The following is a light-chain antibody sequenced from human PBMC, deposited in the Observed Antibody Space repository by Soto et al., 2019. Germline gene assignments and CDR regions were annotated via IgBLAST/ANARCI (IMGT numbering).Light chain of an antibody. CDR2: GAS. J-gene: IGKJ1*01. CDR1: QSISSW. CDR3: QHYNSYWT. V-gene: IGKV1-5*01. Sequence: DIQMTQSPSTLSASVGDRVTITCRASQSISSWLAWYQQKPGKAPKLLIYGASNLESGVPPRFSGSGSGTEFTLTISSLQPDDFATYYCQHYNSYWTFGQGTKVDIK.